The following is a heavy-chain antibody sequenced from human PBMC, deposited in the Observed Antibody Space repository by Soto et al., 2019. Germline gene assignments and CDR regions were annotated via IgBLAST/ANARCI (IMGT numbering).Heavy chain of an antibody. D-gene: IGHD2-8*02. CDR1: GGSISSSSYY. J-gene: IGHJ4*02. Sequence: TSETLSLTCPVSGGSISSSSYYWTWIRQPPGTGLEWIGEINHSGSTNYNPSLKSRVTISVDTSKNQFSLKLTSVTAADTAVYYCARDKITGLFDYWGQGTLVTVSS. CDR2: INHSGST. CDR3: ARDKITGLFDY. V-gene: IGHV4-39*07.